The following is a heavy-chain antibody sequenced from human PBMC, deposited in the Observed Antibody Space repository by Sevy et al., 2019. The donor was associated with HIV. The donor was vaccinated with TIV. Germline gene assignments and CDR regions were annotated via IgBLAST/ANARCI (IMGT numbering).Heavy chain of an antibody. V-gene: IGHV3-48*02. CDR2: ISRSGTTR. CDR3: ARDDTASYLPVS. D-gene: IGHD3-10*01. Sequence: GRSLKISCAASGFTFSDYSLNWVRQAPGKGLEWVSYISRSGTTRHYADSVRGRFTISRDDAKNSLYLQMSSLRDEDTAVYYRARDDTASYLPVSWGQGTLVTVSS. CDR1: GFTFSDYS. J-gene: IGHJ4*02.